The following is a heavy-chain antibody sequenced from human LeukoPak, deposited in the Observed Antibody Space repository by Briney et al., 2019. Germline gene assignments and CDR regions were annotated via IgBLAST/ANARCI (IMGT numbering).Heavy chain of an antibody. CDR1: GFTFSSYE. V-gene: IGHV3-48*03. J-gene: IGHJ4*02. Sequence: GGSLRLSCAASGFTFSSYEMNWIRQAPGKGLEWVSYISSSSSSIYYADSVKGRFTISRDNAKNSLYLQMNSLRAEDTAVYYCARDRLWFGELLPFDYWGQGTLVTVSS. D-gene: IGHD3-10*01. CDR2: ISSSSSSI. CDR3: ARDRLWFGELLPFDY.